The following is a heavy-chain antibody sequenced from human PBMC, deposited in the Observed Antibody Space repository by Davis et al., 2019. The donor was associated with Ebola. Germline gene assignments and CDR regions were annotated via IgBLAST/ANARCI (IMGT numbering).Heavy chain of an antibody. Sequence: MPSETLSLTCTVSGGSISSYYWSWIRQPPGKGLEWLGYIYYNGSTNFNPFLRSRVTLSVHTSENKFSLKLRSVTVTDTAVYYCARQVGDGYDRFDYWGQGTLVTVSS. CDR2: IYYNGST. CDR3: ARQVGDGYDRFDY. CDR1: GGSISSYY. J-gene: IGHJ4*02. D-gene: IGHD5-12*01. V-gene: IGHV4-59*08.